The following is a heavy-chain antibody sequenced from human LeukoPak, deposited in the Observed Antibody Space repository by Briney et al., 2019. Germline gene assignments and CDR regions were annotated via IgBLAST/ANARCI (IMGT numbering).Heavy chain of an antibody. J-gene: IGHJ5*02. Sequence: GASVKVSCKASGGTFSSYAISWVRQAPGQGLEWMGRIIPIFGTANYAQKFQGRVTITTDESTSTAYVELSSLRSEDTAVYYCARAFDLPAKWFDPWGQGTLVTVSS. D-gene: IGHD3-3*01. V-gene: IGHV1-69*05. CDR3: ARAFDLPAKWFDP. CDR1: GGTFSSYA. CDR2: IIPIFGTA.